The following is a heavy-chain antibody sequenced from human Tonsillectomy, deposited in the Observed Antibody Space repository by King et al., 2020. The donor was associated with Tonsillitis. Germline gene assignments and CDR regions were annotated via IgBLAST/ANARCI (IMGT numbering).Heavy chain of an antibody. CDR2: ISCDGSNK. CDR1: GFTFSSYG. D-gene: IGHD6-13*01. Sequence: VQLVESGGGVVQPGRSLRLSCAASGFTFSSYGMHWVRQAPGKGLEWVAVISCDGSNKYYADSVKGRFTISRDNSKNTLYLQMNSLRAEDTAVYYCAREAAAGTGRGLAYWGQGTLVTVSS. J-gene: IGHJ4*02. V-gene: IGHV3-33*05. CDR3: AREAAAGTGRGLAY.